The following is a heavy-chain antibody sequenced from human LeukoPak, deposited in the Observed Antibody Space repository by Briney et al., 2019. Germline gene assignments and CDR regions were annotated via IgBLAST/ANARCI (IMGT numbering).Heavy chain of an antibody. Sequence: SETLSLTCTVSGDSFSSRSSYWGWIRQPPGKGLEWIGSIYYTGTTYYNPSLKSRVTISVDTSKNQFSLKLNSVTAADTAVYYCARDTYYYDSSGYYLFDYWGQGTLVTVSS. CDR3: ARDTYYYDSSGYYLFDY. V-gene: IGHV4-39*07. D-gene: IGHD3-22*01. J-gene: IGHJ4*02. CDR1: GDSFSSRSSY. CDR2: IYYTGTT.